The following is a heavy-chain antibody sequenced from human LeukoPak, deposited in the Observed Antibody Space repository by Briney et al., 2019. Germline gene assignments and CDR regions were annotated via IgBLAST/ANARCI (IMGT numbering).Heavy chain of an antibody. J-gene: IGHJ4*02. Sequence: PGGSLRLSCAASGFTFSSYAMSWVRQAPGKGLEWVSAISGYGGSTYYADSVKGRLTISRDNSKNTLYLQVNSLRAEDTAVYYCAKDHYGDYGALDYWGQGTLVTVSS. CDR1: GFTFSSYA. V-gene: IGHV3-23*01. CDR2: ISGYGGST. CDR3: AKDHYGDYGALDY. D-gene: IGHD4-17*01.